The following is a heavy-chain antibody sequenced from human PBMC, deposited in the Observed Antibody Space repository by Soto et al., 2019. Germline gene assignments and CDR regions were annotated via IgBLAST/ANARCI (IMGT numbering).Heavy chain of an antibody. J-gene: IGHJ5*02. D-gene: IGHD3-16*01. CDR3: ARENYDCFWGSLAQWFDP. CDR1: GFTFSSYG. CDR2: IWYDGSNK. V-gene: IGHV3-33*01. Sequence: QVQLVESGGGVVQPGRSLRLSCAASGFTFSSYGMHWVRQAPGKGLEWVAVIWYDGSNKYYADSVKGRFTISRDNSKNALYLKMNSRGAEDTAVYSWARENYDCFWGSLAQWFDPWGQGTLVTVSS.